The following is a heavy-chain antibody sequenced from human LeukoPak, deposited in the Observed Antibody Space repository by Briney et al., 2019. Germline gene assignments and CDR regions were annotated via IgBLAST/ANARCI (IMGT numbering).Heavy chain of an antibody. CDR3: ARVSVVGGTYAFDI. J-gene: IGHJ3*02. D-gene: IGHD1-26*01. V-gene: IGHV3-74*01. Sequence: PGGSLRLSCAASGFSFSSYWMHWVRQLPGKGLLWVSRINSDGRSTNYADSVKGRFTISRDNAKNTLYLQMNSLRAEDTAVYYCARVSVVGGTYAFDIWGQGTMVTVSS. CDR1: GFSFSSYW. CDR2: INSDGRST.